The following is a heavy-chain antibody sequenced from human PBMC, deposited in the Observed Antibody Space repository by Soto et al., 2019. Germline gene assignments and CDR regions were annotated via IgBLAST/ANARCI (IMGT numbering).Heavy chain of an antibody. CDR2: IKPSGGST. J-gene: IGHJ6*02. D-gene: IGHD5-18*01. Sequence: VQLVQSGAEVKKPGASVKVSCKASGYTFTSYYMHWVRQAPGQGLEWMGIIKPSGGSTSYAQKFQGRVTMTRDTSTSTVYMELSSLRSEDTAVYYCARSYSYGYEYYYYGMDVWGQGTTVTVSS. CDR3: ARSYSYGYEYYYYGMDV. CDR1: GYTFTSYY. V-gene: IGHV1-46*01.